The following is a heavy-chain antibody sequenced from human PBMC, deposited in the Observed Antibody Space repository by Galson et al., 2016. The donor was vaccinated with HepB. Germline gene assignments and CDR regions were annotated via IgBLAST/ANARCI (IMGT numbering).Heavy chain of an antibody. Sequence: SLRLSCAASGFTFSNYGMSWVRQAQGKGLEWVSVISGSGDTTYYAGSVKGRFTISRDNSKHTLYLQMNSLRAEDTAVYYCARERAGIWDNFDYWGQGALVTVSS. D-gene: IGHD2-15*01. CDR1: GFTFSNYG. CDR2: ISGSGDTT. J-gene: IGHJ4*02. CDR3: ARERAGIWDNFDY. V-gene: IGHV3-23*01.